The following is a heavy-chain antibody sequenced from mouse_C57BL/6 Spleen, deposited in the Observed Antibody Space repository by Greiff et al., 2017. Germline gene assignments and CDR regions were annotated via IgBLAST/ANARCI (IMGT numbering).Heavy chain of an antibody. V-gene: IGHV1-81*01. D-gene: IGHD2-12*01. J-gene: IGHJ2*01. Sequence: VMLVESGAELARPGASVKLSCKASGYTFTSYGISWVKQRTGQGLEWIGEIYPRSGNTYYNEKFKGKATLTADKSSSTAYMELRSLTSEDSAVYFCAREELTIGGYWGQGTTLTVSS. CDR1: GYTFTSYG. CDR3: AREELTIGGY. CDR2: IYPRSGNT.